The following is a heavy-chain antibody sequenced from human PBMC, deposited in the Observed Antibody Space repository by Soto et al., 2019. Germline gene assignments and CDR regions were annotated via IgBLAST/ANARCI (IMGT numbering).Heavy chain of an antibody. Sequence: GGSLKIFCKGFWYNFTNHWVGWVGPMARKGLEWMGIIYPGDSDTRYSPSFQGQVTISADKSISTAYLQWSSLKASDTAMYYCARHGVAAAGYYYYGMDVXGQGTTVTV. D-gene: IGHD6-13*01. CDR1: WYNFTNHW. J-gene: IGHJ6*02. CDR3: ARHGVAAAGYYYYGMDV. V-gene: IGHV5-51*01. CDR2: IYPGDSDT.